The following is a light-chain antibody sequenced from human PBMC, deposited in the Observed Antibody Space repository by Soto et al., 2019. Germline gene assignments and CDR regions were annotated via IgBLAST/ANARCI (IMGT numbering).Light chain of an antibody. J-gene: IGKJ3*01. V-gene: IGKV3-20*01. CDR3: QQYDNSPFT. Sequence: EIVWTQSPGTLSLSPGERATLSCRASQSVSSSYLAWYQQKPGQAPRLLIYGASSRATGIPDRFSGSGSGTDFTLTIRRLEPEDFAMYFCQQYDNSPFTFGPGTKVDIK. CDR2: GAS. CDR1: QSVSSSY.